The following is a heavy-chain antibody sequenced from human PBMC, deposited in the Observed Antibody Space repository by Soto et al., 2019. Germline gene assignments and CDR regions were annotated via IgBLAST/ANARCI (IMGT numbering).Heavy chain of an antibody. V-gene: IGHV5-51*01. CDR3: ARTSAAGKYYYGMDF. CDR2: IYPGDSDT. D-gene: IGHD6-13*01. Sequence: PVESKQISSKGSGYSITNYWIGWVRKKPGKGLEWMGIIYPGDSDTRYSPSFQGQVTISADKSISTAYLQWSSLKASDTAMYYCARTSAAGKYYYGMDFWGQGTTVTVSS. J-gene: IGHJ6*02. CDR1: GYSITNYW.